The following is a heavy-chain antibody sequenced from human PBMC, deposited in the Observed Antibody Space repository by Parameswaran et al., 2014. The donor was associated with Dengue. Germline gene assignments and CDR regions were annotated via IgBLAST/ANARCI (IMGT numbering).Heavy chain of an antibody. V-gene: IGHV3-33*01. J-gene: IGHJ3*02. CDR3: ARDRAPAATTGAFDI. D-gene: IGHD1-1*01. CDR2: IWYDGSNK. Sequence: VRQMPGKGLEWVAVIWYDGSNKYYADSVKGRFTISRDNSKNTLYLQMNSLRAEDTAVYYCARDRAPAATTGAFDIWGQGTMVTVSS.